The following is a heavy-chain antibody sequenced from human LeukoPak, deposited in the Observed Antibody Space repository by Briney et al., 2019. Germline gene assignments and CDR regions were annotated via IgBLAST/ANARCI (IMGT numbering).Heavy chain of an antibody. J-gene: IGHJ3*02. V-gene: IGHV3-48*03. CDR2: ISSSGNTK. D-gene: IGHD3-16*01. Sequence: PGGSLRLSCADSGFSFSSYKMNWVRQAPGKGLEWVSYISSSGNTKSYADSVKGRFTISRDNAKNSLYLQMNSLRAEDTAVYYCARAGDYFDIWGQGTMVTVSS. CDR3: ARAGDYFDI. CDR1: GFSFSSYK.